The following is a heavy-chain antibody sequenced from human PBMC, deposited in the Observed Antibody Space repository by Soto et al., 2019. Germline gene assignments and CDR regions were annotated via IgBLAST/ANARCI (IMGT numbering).Heavy chain of an antibody. V-gene: IGHV3-15*07. CDR2: IKSKTDGGTS. Sequence: EVQLVETGGCLVKPGGSLRLSCAASGFTFSNAWMNWFRQAPGKGLEWVGRIKSKTDGGTSDYAAPVKGRFTISRDDSEGTLYLQMHSLKAEDTDVYYCATGQGYWGQGTLVTVSS. CDR1: GFTFSNAW. CDR3: ATGQGY. J-gene: IGHJ4*02.